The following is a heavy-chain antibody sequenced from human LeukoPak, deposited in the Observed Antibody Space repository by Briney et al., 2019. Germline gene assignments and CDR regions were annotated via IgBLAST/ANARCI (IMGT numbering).Heavy chain of an antibody. CDR2: INPNSGNT. V-gene: IGHV1-8*01. Sequence: ASVKVSCKASGYTFTSYDINWVRQATGQGLEWMGWINPNSGNTGYAQKFQGRVTMTRNTSISTAYMELSSLRSEDTAVYYCARGDALRNLVDYWGQGTLVTVSS. CDR1: GYTFTSYD. CDR3: ARGDALRNLVDY. J-gene: IGHJ4*02.